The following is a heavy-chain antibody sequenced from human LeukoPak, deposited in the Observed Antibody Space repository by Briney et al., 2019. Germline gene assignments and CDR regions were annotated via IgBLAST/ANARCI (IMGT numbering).Heavy chain of an antibody. Sequence: GGSLRLSCAASGFTLNTYWMHWVRQAPGEGPVWVAHILNDGGSTSYADSVKGRFIISRDNAKNTLSLQMNSLRAEDTAVYYCVRHNYGYDYWGQGTPVTVSS. V-gene: IGHV3-74*01. D-gene: IGHD5-18*01. J-gene: IGHJ4*02. CDR3: VRHNYGYDY. CDR1: GFTLNTYW. CDR2: ILNDGGST.